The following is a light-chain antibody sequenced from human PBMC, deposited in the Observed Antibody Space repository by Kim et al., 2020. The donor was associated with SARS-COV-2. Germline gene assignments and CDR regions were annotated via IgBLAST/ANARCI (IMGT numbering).Light chain of an antibody. CDR2: YDS. V-gene: IGLV3-21*04. J-gene: IGLJ2*01. CDR3: QVWDSSSVHRV. CDR1: NMESKS. Sequence: APGKTASITCAGENMESKSVHWYQQKPGQAPVLVISYDSDRPSGIPERLSGSNSDNTATLTISEVEAGDEADYYCQVWDSSSVHRVFGGGTQLTVL.